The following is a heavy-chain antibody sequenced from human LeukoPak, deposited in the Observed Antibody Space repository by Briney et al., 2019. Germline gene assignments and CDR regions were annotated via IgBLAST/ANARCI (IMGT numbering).Heavy chain of an antibody. J-gene: IGHJ4*02. CDR2: IYSGGST. CDR1: RFTVSSNY. Sequence: PGGSLRLSCAASRFTVSSNYMSWVRQAPGKGLEWVSVIYSGGSTYYADSVKGRFTISRDNSKNTLYLQMNSLRAEDTAVYYCARPYSGYVDCWGQGTLVTVSS. D-gene: IGHD5-12*01. CDR3: ARPYSGYVDC. V-gene: IGHV3-66*04.